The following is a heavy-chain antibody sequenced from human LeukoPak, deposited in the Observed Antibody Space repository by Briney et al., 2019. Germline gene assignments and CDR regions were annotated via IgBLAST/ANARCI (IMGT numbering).Heavy chain of an antibody. CDR1: GFSFSDFD. CDR2: IRYDGSDS. Sequence: GGSLRLSCATSGFSFSDFDMQWVRQAPGKGLEWLAFIRYDGSDSYYADSVKGRFTISRDNSKKTLYLQMDSLRTEDTAFYYCALIGVVIPPDTYDVWGQGTLVTVSS. CDR3: ALIGVVIPPDTYDV. J-gene: IGHJ3*01. V-gene: IGHV3-30*02. D-gene: IGHD2-21*01.